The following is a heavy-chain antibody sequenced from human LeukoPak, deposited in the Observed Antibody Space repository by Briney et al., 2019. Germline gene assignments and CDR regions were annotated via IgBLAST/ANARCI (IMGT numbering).Heavy chain of an antibody. CDR2: IYSSGTA. D-gene: IGHD2-15*01. J-gene: IGHJ4*01. CDR3: ARESVVVGSSYYLDY. CDR1: GGSLSNYY. Sequence: SETLSVTCTVSGGSLSNYYWTWTRQTPGKGLEWIGYIYSSGTANYNPSLKSRVSISQDTSKNQFSLTMNSVTAADTAIYYCARESVVVGSSYYLDYWGHGTLVTVSS. V-gene: IGHV4-59*01.